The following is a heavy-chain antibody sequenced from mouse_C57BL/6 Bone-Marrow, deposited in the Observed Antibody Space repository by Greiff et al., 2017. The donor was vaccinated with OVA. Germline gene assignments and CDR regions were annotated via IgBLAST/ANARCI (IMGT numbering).Heavy chain of an antibody. Sequence: VKLMESGAELARPGASVKISCKASGYAFSSSWMNWVKQRPGKGLEWIGRIYPGDGDTNYNGKFKGKATLTADKSSSTAYMQLSSLTSEDSAVYFCATYYSNYGWYFDVWGTGTTVTVSS. D-gene: IGHD2-5*01. CDR2: IYPGDGDT. CDR1: GYAFSSSW. CDR3: ATYYSNYGWYFDV. V-gene: IGHV1-82*01. J-gene: IGHJ1*03.